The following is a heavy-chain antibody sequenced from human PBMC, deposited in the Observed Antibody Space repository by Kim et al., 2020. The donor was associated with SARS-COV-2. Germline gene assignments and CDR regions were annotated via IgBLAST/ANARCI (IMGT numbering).Heavy chain of an antibody. J-gene: IGHJ4*02. CDR3: AKATGWVASNYFDY. CDR1: GFTFSSYA. Sequence: GGSLRLSCAASGFTFSSYAMSWVRQAPGKGLEWVSAISGSGGSTYYADSVKGRFTISRDNSKNTMYLQMNSLRAEDTAGYYCAKATGWVASNYFDYWGQGTLVTVSS. CDR2: ISGSGGST. V-gene: IGHV3-23*01. D-gene: IGHD6-19*01.